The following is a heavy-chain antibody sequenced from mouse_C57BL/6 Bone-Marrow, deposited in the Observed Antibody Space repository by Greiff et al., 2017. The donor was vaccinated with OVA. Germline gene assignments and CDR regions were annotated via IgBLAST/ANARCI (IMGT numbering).Heavy chain of an antibody. CDR1: GFTFSSYA. CDR3: ARDTGLLRF. V-gene: IGHV5-4*01. D-gene: IGHD1-1*01. Sequence: EVKVVESGGGLVKPGGSLKLSCAASGFTFSSYAMSWVRQTPEKRLEWVATISDGGSYTYYPDNVKGRFTISRDNAKNNLYLQMSHLKSEDTAMYYCARDTGLLRFWGQGTLVTVSA. CDR2: ISDGGSYT. J-gene: IGHJ3*01.